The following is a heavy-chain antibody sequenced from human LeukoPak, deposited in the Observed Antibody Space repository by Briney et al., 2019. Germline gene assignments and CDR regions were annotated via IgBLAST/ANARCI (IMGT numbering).Heavy chain of an antibody. J-gene: IGHJ3*02. CDR2: IYHSGST. D-gene: IGHD6-13*01. CDR1: GGSISSTNW. V-gene: IGHV4-4*02. CDR3: ASPRPSSSWFGVAFDI. Sequence: SGTLSLTCAVSGGSISSTNWWSWVRQPPGKGLEWIGEIYHSGSTNYNSSLKSRVIILVDKSKNQFSLQLSSVTAADTAVYYCASPRPSSSWFGVAFDIWGQGTMVTVTS.